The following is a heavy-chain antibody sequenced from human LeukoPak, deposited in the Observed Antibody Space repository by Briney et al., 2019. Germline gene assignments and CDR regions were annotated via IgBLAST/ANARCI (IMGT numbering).Heavy chain of an antibody. V-gene: IGHV3-23*01. Sequence: TGGSLRLSCVASGFNFSDYAMNWVRQAPGKGLEWVSAISGSGGTTHYADSVKGRFAISRDNSKNTLSLQMSHLRHEDTARYYCAKDRYSNYGNWFDPWGQGTQATVFS. J-gene: IGHJ5*02. D-gene: IGHD4-11*01. CDR2: ISGSGGTT. CDR1: GFNFSDYA. CDR3: AKDRYSNYGNWFDP.